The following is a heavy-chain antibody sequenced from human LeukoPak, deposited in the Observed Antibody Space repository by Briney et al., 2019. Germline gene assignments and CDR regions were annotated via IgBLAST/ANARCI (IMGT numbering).Heavy chain of an antibody. CDR2: IRSNSDGETI. CDR3: ATDFYDST. D-gene: IGHD3-22*01. Sequence: GGSLRLSCATSGFTFSNAWMNWVRQAPGKGLEWVGRIRSNSDGETIDYAAPVKGRFTLSRDDSKTTLYLQMNSLQTEDTAVYYCATDFYDSTWGQGTLVTVSS. J-gene: IGHJ5*02. V-gene: IGHV3-15*07. CDR1: GFTFSNAW.